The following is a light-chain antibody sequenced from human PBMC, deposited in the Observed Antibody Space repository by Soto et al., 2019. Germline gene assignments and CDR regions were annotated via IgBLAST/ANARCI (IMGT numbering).Light chain of an antibody. J-gene: IGKJ1*01. Sequence: IVLTQSPGTLSLSPGESATLSCRASQSISSSYLAWYQQKPGQAPRLLIYGASNRATAIPDRFSGSGSGTDFTLTISRLEPEDFAVYYCQQSDDSPGTFGQVTKVVIK. V-gene: IGKV3-20*01. CDR1: QSISSSY. CDR2: GAS. CDR3: QQSDDSPGT.